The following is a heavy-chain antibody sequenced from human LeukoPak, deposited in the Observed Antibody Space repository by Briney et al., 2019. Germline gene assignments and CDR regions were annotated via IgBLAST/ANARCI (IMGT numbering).Heavy chain of an antibody. V-gene: IGHV1-2*06. J-gene: IGHJ5*02. CDR1: GYTFTGYY. CDR3: ARGERSIAVLLWFGEFDP. D-gene: IGHD3-10*01. Sequence: ASVKVSCKASGYTFTGYYMHWVRQAPGQGLEWMGRINPNSGGTNYAQKFQGRVTMTRDTSISTAYMELSRLRSDDTAVYYCARGERSIAVLLWFGEFDPWGHGTLVTVSS. CDR2: INPNSGGT.